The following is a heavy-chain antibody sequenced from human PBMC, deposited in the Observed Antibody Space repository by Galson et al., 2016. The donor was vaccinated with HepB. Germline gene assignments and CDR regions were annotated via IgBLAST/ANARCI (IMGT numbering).Heavy chain of an antibody. Sequence: SLRLSCAASGFQFRDYSMNWVRQAPGRGLEWVSSLSTSSSYKWYGDSVKGRFTISRDDARESLSLQMNSLRVEDTAVYYCARDVGEQLVDNWGPGTLVTVSS. J-gene: IGHJ4*02. D-gene: IGHD6-6*01. V-gene: IGHV3-21*01. CDR2: LSTSSSYK. CDR3: ARDVGEQLVDN. CDR1: GFQFRDYS.